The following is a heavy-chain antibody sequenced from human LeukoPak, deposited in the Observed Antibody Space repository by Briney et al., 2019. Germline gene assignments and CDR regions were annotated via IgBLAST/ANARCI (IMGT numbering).Heavy chain of an antibody. CDR1: GYSFTNYW. CDR3: ARHSSGWYGPGDY. Sequence: GESLKISCQGSGYSFTNYWIGWERQMPGKGLEWMGINYPGDSDTRYSPSFQGQVTISADKSISTAHLQWSSLKASDTAMYYCARHSSGWYGPGDYWGQGTLVTVSS. CDR2: NYPGDSDT. D-gene: IGHD6-19*01. V-gene: IGHV5-51*01. J-gene: IGHJ4*02.